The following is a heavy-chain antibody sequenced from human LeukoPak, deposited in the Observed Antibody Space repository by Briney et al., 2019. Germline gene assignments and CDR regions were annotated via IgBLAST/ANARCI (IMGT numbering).Heavy chain of an antibody. CDR2: ISSSSSYI. J-gene: IGHJ4*02. CDR3: ARGWFGELSFFDY. CDR1: GFTFSSYS. Sequence: GGSLRLSCAASGFTFSSYSMNWVRQAPGKGLEWVSSISSSSSYIYYADSVKGRFTISGDNAKNSLYLQMNSLRAEDTAVYYCARGWFGELSFFDYWGQGTLVTVSS. D-gene: IGHD3-10*01. V-gene: IGHV3-21*01.